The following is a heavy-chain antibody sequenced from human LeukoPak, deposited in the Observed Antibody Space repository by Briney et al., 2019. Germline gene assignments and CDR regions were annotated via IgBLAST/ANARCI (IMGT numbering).Heavy chain of an antibody. D-gene: IGHD5-12*01. V-gene: IGHV4-59*01. CDR3: AREDSGYDYSPFYY. CDR1: GGSFSGYY. Sequence: PSETLSLTCAVYGGSFSGYYWSWIRQPPGKGLEWIGYIYHTGSTSYNPSLKSRVIMSVETSQNQFSLKVRSVTAADTAVYYCAREDSGYDYSPFYYWGQGILVTVSS. J-gene: IGHJ4*02. CDR2: IYHTGST.